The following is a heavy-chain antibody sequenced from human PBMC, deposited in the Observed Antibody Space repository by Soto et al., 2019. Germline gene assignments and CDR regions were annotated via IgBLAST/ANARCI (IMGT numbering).Heavy chain of an antibody. V-gene: IGHV1-69*06. CDR2: IIPIFGTA. D-gene: IGHD3-10*01. CDR3: AREPTVRYPYNYYYGMDV. CDR1: GGTFSSYA. J-gene: IGHJ6*02. Sequence: QVQLVQSGAEVKKPGSSVKVSCTASGGTFSSYAISWVRQAPGHGLEWMGGIIPIFGTANYAQKIQGRVTITTENTKSTAYMDLSSLRTEDTAVYYWAREPTVRYPYNYYYGMDVWGQGTMVTVSS.